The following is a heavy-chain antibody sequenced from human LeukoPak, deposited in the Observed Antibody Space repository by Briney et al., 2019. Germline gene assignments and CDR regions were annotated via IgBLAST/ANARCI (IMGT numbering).Heavy chain of an antibody. Sequence: WGSLRLSCAASGITFSGSGMSWVRQVPGKGLEWVSTISGSGSNTHYADSVKGRFTISRDNSENTVWLHVSSLGPEDTAVYYCARDPRGPTGYDSPGRDSFDYWGQGTLVTVSS. J-gene: IGHJ4*02. CDR2: ISGSGSNT. CDR3: ARDPRGPTGYDSPGRDSFDY. D-gene: IGHD3-22*01. V-gene: IGHV3-23*01. CDR1: GITFSGSG.